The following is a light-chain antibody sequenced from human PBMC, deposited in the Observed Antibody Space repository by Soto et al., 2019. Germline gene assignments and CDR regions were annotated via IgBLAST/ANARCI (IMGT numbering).Light chain of an antibody. J-gene: IGKJ2*01. CDR2: GAS. V-gene: IGKV3-20*01. CDR1: QSVSSNY. Sequence: IVLTQSPGTLSLSPGERATLSCRASQSVSSNYLAWYQQKPGQAPRLLIYGASSRATGIPDRFSGSGSGTDFTLTISRLEPEDFAVYYCQHYNNWPYTFGQGTKVDIK. CDR3: QHYNNWPYT.